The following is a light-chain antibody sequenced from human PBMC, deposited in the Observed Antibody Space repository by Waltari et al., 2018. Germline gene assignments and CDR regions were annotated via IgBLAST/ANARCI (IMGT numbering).Light chain of an antibody. CDR3: CSYGGNTNIL. CDR2: AVD. J-gene: IGLJ2*01. V-gene: IGLV2-23*02. Sequence: QSALTPPASVSGSPGPSLSISCTGTSSDFCAFNSVSWYQHHPGKAPKLIIYAVDKRPSGISNRFSGSKSGNAASLTISGLQTEDEALYFCCSYGGNTNILFGGGTKVTVL. CDR1: SSDFCAFNS.